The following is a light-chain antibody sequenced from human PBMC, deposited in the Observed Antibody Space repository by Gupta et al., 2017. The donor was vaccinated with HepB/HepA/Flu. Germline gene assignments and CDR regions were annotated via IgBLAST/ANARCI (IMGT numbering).Light chain of an antibody. CDR2: GAS. J-gene: IGKJ1*01. V-gene: IGKV3-15*01. CDR1: QSVSSN. Sequence: EIVMTQSPATLSVSPGERATLSCRASQSVSSNLAWYQQKPGQAPRLLIYGASTRATGIPARFSGSRYRTEFTLTISSRQSENFAVYYCQQDNNSPPRTFGQGTKVEIK. CDR3: QQDNNSPPRT.